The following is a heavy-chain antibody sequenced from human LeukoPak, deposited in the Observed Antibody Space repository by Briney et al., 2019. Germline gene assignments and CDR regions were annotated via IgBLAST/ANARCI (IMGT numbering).Heavy chain of an antibody. Sequence: GGSLRLSCAASGFTFSSYEMNWVRQAPGKGLEWVSYISSRGTTTYYADSVKGRFTISRDDAKNSLYLHMNSLRVEDTAVYYCARLYSNSSGLRASDYWGQGTLVTVSS. D-gene: IGHD6-6*01. CDR1: GFTFSSYE. J-gene: IGHJ4*02. CDR3: ARLYSNSSGLRASDY. V-gene: IGHV3-48*03. CDR2: ISSRGTTT.